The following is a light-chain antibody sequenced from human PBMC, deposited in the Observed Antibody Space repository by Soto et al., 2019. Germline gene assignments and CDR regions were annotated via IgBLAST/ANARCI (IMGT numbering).Light chain of an antibody. J-gene: IGLJ2*01. CDR2: YDS. Sequence: SYELTQPPSVSVAPGKTARINCGGNNIGTKSVHWYQQKPGQAPVLVIYYDSDRPSGIPERFSGSNSGNTATLTISRVEAADEADYYCQVWDSSSDRVVFGGGTKLTVL. V-gene: IGLV3-21*04. CDR3: QVWDSSSDRVV. CDR1: NIGTKS.